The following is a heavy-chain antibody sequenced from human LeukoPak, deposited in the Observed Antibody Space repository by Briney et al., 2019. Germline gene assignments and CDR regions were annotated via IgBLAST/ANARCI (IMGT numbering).Heavy chain of an antibody. Sequence: SETLSLTCAVYGGSFSGYYWSWIRQPPGKGLEWIGEINHSGSTNYNPFLKSRVTISVDTSKNQFSLKLSSVTAADTAVYYCARPYCSSTSCYVVAFDIWGQGTMVTVSS. J-gene: IGHJ3*02. V-gene: IGHV4-34*01. D-gene: IGHD2-2*01. CDR3: ARPYCSSTSCYVVAFDI. CDR1: GGSFSGYY. CDR2: INHSGST.